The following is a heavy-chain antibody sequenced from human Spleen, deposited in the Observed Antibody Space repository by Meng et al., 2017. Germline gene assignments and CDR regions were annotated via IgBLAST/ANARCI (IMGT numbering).Heavy chain of an antibody. CDR3: TWDDKAVSDY. V-gene: IGHV3-15*01. CDR2: IKSKPDGETI. D-gene: IGHD3-9*01. Sequence: VQLVESGGGLVKPGGSLRLSCEGSGFTFSNAYMTWVRQVPGKRLEWVGRIKSKPDGETIDYAAPVKGRFTISRDDSKSTLYLQMSGLRIDDTGVYYCTWDDKAVSDYWGQGTLVTVSS. CDR1: GFTFSNAY. J-gene: IGHJ4*02.